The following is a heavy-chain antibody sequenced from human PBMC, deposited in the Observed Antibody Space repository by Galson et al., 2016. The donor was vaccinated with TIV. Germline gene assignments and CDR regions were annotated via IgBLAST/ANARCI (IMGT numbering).Heavy chain of an antibody. V-gene: IGHV3-48*03. CDR2: IGRGANFR. CDR3: ARDGGNAWEDDC. J-gene: IGHJ4*02. CDR1: GFAVSSYE. Sequence: SLRLSCAASGFAVSSYEMNWVRQAPGKGLEWLSYIGRGANFRDYSDSVKGRFTVSEDNAKNTLYLQMSSLRAEVSGVYYGARDGGNAWEDDCWGQGTLVTVSP. D-gene: IGHD1-26*01.